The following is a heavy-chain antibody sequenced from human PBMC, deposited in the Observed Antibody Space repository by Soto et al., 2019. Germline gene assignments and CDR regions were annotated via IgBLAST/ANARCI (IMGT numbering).Heavy chain of an antibody. D-gene: IGHD3-10*01. CDR3: ARRSGSGSYRYYYYGMDV. J-gene: IGHJ6*02. CDR2: IIPIFGTA. CDR1: GGTFSSYA. V-gene: IGHV1-69*13. Sequence: SVKVSCKASGGTFSSYAISWVRQAPGQGLEWMGGIIPIFGTANYAQKFQGRVTITADESTSTAYMELSSLRSEDTAVYYCARRSGSGSYRYYYYGMDVWGQGTTVTVSS.